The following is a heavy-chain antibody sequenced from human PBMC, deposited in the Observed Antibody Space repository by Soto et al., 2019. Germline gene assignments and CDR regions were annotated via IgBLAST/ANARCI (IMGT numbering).Heavy chain of an antibody. Sequence: SETLSLTCTVSGGSITSHYWSWIRQPPGKGLEWIGYIYYSGSTNSNPSLKTRVTVSLDTSKNQFSLRLSSVTAADTAVYYCARHVSGGSWGSFFDYWGQGTLVTVSS. V-gene: IGHV4-59*08. J-gene: IGHJ4*02. CDR2: IYYSGST. CDR3: ARHVSGGSWGSFFDY. D-gene: IGHD2-15*01. CDR1: GGSITSHY.